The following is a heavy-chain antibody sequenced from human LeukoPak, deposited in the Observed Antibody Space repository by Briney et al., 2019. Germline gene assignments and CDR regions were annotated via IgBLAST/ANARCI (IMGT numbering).Heavy chain of an antibody. CDR2: ISGSGGTT. V-gene: IGHV3-23*01. D-gene: IGHD2-21*02. J-gene: IGHJ4*02. CDR1: GFTFSSYA. Sequence: GGSLRLSCAASGFTFSSYAMSWVRQAPGKGLKWVSAISGSGGTTYYADSVKGRFTISRDNSKNTYLQMNSLRAEDTAAYYCAKDSRSTLPRGRLDYWGQGTLVTVSS. CDR3: AKDSRSTLPRGRLDY.